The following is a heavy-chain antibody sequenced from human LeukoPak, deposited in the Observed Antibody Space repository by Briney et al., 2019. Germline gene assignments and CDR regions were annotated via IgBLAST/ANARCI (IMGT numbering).Heavy chain of an antibody. Sequence: KPSETLSLTCTVSGGSISSYYWSWIRQPPGKGLEWIGYIYYSGSTNYNPSLKSRVTISVDTSKNQFSLKLSSVTAADTAVYYCARHSRFDKSSLSWADYWGQGTLVTVSS. CDR1: GGSISSYY. J-gene: IGHJ4*02. CDR3: ARHSRFDKSSLSWADY. CDR2: IYYSGST. D-gene: IGHD3-3*01. V-gene: IGHV4-59*08.